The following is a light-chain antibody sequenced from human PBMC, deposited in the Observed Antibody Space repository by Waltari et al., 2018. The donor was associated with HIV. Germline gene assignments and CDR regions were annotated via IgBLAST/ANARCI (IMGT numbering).Light chain of an antibody. V-gene: IGLV1-44*01. CDR1: TSDIGTNS. CDR2: NSN. CDR3: AACDDTSDGRYV. Sequence: QPVLTQPPSASATPGQRVVISCSGGTSDIGTNSVNWYRQVTGLPPKLLIYNSNCRASGVASGFSCSSAGTSASLVISGLLSDDEGDYYCAACDDTSDGRYVFGSGTTVSV. J-gene: IGLJ1*01.